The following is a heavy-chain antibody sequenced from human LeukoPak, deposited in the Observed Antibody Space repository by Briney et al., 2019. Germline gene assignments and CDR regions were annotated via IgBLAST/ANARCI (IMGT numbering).Heavy chain of an antibody. J-gene: IGHJ3*02. CDR1: GFTFSSYP. Sequence: PGGSLRLSCVASGFTFSSYPMSWVRQAPGKGLEWVSGISSSGDRTYYADSVKGRFTISRDNSQNTLYLPMNSLRAEDTAVYYCAKRSGTYGVFEIWGQGTMVTVSS. CDR3: AKRSGTYGVFEI. V-gene: IGHV3-23*01. D-gene: IGHD1-26*01. CDR2: ISSSGDRT.